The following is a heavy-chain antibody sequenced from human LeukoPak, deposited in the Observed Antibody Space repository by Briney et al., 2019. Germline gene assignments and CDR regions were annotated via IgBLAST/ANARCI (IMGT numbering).Heavy chain of an antibody. CDR2: IIPIFGTA. Sequence: SVKVSCKASGGTFSSYAISWVRQAPGQGLEWMGGIIPIFGTANYAQKFQGRVTITADKSTSTAYMELSSLRSEGTAVYYCGHLDTAMVILYWGQGTLVTVSS. CDR1: GGTFSSYA. J-gene: IGHJ4*02. CDR3: GHLDTAMVILY. V-gene: IGHV1-69*06. D-gene: IGHD5-18*01.